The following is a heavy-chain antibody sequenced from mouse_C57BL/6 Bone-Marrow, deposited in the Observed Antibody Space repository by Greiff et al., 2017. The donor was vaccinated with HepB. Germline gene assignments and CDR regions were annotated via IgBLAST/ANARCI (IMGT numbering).Heavy chain of an antibody. CDR1: GYTFTSYW. CDR2: IVPSDSYT. J-gene: IGHJ4*01. CDR3: ARDYGSIYYYAMDY. V-gene: IGHV1-59*01. Sequence: QVQLQQPGAELVRPGTSVKLSCKASGYTFTSYWMHWVKQRPGQGLEWIGVIVPSDSYTNYNQKFKGKATLTVDTSSSTAYMQISSLTSEDYAVYYCARDYGSIYYYAMDYWGQGTSVTVSS. D-gene: IGHD1-1*01.